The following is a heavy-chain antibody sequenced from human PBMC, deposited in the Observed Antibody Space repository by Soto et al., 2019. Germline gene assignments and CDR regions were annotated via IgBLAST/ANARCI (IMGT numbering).Heavy chain of an antibody. CDR2: ISYDGSNK. Sequence: GGSLRLSCAASGFTFSSYAMHWVRQAPGKGLEWVAVISYDGSNKYYADSVKGRFTISRDNSKNTLYLQMNSLRAEDAAVSYCASSYSSPARPDAFDIWGQGTMVTVSS. CDR3: ASSYSSPARPDAFDI. D-gene: IGHD6-13*01. CDR1: GFTFSSYA. J-gene: IGHJ3*02. V-gene: IGHV3-30*04.